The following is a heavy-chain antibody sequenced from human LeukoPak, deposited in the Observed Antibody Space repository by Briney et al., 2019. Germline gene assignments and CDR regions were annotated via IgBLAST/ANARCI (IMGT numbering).Heavy chain of an antibody. J-gene: IGHJ4*02. V-gene: IGHV4-31*03. CDR3: ARGTTVTTI. CDR1: GFSISSGGYY. CDR2: IYYSGST. D-gene: IGHD4-17*01. Sequence: SETLSLTCTVSGFSISSGGYYWSWIRQHPGKGLEWIGYIYYSGSTYYNPSLKSRVNISVDTSKNQSSLKLSSVTAADTAVYYCARGTTVTTIWGQRTLVTVSS.